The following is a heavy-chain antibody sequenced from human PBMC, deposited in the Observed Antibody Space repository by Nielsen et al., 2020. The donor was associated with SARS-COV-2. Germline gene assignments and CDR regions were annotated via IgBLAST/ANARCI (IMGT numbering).Heavy chain of an antibody. CDR3: ARVRSSSSVYYYYYMDV. CDR2: IYYSGST. J-gene: IGHJ6*03. CDR1: GSYG. D-gene: IGHD6-6*01. Sequence: GSYGMHWIRQHPGKGLEWIGYIYYSGSTYYNPSLKSRVTISVDTSKNQFSLKLSSVTAADTAVYYWARVRSSSSVYYYYYMDVWGKGTTVTVSS. V-gene: IGHV4-31*02.